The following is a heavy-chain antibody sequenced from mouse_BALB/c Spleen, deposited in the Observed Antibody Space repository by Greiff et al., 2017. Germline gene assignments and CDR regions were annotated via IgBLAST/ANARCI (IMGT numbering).Heavy chain of an antibody. CDR3: ARDPNYGSRGYAMDY. V-gene: IGHV2-6-7*01. J-gene: IGHJ4*01. Sequence: QVQLQQSGPGLVAPSQSLSITCTVSGFSLTGYGVNWVRQPPGKGLEWLGMIWGDGSTDYNSALKSRLSISKDNSKSQVFLKMNSLQTDDTARYYCARDPNYGSRGYAMDYWGQGTSVTVSS. D-gene: IGHD1-1*01. CDR1: GFSLTGYG. CDR2: IWGDGST.